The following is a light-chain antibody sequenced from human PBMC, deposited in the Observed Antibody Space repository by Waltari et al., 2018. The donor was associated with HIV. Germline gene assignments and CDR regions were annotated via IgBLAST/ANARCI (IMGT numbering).Light chain of an antibody. J-gene: IGKJ4*01. CDR2: GES. CDR1: QSVSSN. Sequence: EIVMTQSPATLSVSPGERATLSCRASQSVSSNLAWYQQKPGQAPRLLIYGESTRATGIPDRFSGSGSGTEFTLTISSRQSEDFAVYYCQKYNNWPPLTFGGGTKVEIK. CDR3: QKYNNWPPLT. V-gene: IGKV3-15*01.